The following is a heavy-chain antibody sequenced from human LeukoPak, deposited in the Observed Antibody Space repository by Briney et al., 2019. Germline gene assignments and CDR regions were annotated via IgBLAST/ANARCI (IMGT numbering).Heavy chain of an antibody. CDR3: ARDTPQRYSSSWNFGY. J-gene: IGHJ4*02. CDR2: INHSGST. Sequence: SETLSLTCAVYGGSFSGYYWSWIRQPPGKGLEWIGEINHSGSTNYNPSLKSRVTISLDTSKNQFSLKLSSVTAADTAVYYCARDTPQRYSSSWNFGYWGQGTLVTVSS. CDR1: GGSFSGYY. V-gene: IGHV4-34*01. D-gene: IGHD6-13*01.